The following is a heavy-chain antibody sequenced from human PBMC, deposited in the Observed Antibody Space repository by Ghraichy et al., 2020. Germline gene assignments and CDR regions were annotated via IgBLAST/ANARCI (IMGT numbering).Heavy chain of an antibody. J-gene: IGHJ5*02. CDR3: ARRTVVTPLDWFGP. CDR1: GGSISSYY. Sequence: SETLSLTCTVSGGSISSYYWSWIRQPPGKGLEWIGYIYYSGSTNYNPSLKSRVTISVATYKNQFSLKLSSVTAADTAVYYCARRTVVTPLDWFGPWGQGTLVTVSS. D-gene: IGHD4-23*01. CDR2: IYYSGST. V-gene: IGHV4-59*01.